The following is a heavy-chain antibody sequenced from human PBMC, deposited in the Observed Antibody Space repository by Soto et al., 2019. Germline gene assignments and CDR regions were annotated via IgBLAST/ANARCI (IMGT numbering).Heavy chain of an antibody. V-gene: IGHV4-34*01. CDR3: ARESHDILTGPPWVWYFDL. Sequence: QVQLQRWGAGPLRPLETLSLTCGVSGGSFSGYYWAWIRQSPGKGLEWIGEINDRGSINYNPSLKSRVSTSVDTSKNHYSLNLRSVTAADTAVYYCARESHDILTGPPWVWYFDLWGRGTLVTVSS. CDR1: GGSFSGYY. CDR2: INDRGSI. J-gene: IGHJ2*01. D-gene: IGHD3-9*01.